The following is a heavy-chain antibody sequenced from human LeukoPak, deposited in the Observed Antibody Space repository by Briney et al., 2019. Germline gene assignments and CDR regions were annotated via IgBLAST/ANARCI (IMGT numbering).Heavy chain of an antibody. J-gene: IGHJ6*02. CDR2: ISYDGSNK. CDR3: ARGFSANYYYYGMDV. D-gene: IGHD1-26*01. V-gene: IGHV3-30*04. CDR1: GFTFSSYA. Sequence: QAGGSLRLSCAASGFTFSSYAMHWVRQAPGKGLEWVAVISYDGSNKYYADSVKGRFTISRDNSKNTLYPQMNSLRAEDTAVYYCARGFSANYYYYGMDVWGQGTTVTVSS.